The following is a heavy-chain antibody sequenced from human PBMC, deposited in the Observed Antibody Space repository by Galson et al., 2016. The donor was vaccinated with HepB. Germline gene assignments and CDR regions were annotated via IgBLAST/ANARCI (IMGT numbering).Heavy chain of an antibody. Sequence: SVKVSCKASGYTFTSYGLSWVRQAPGQGPEWMGRTSPYNGNTNYAQKLQGRVTMTTDTSTSTAYMELRSLRSDDTAVYHCARDRGGSYYYGMDVWGRGTTVTVSS. D-gene: IGHD1-26*01. J-gene: IGHJ6*02. CDR1: GYTFTSYG. CDR3: ARDRGGSYYYGMDV. CDR2: TSPYNGNT. V-gene: IGHV1-18*01.